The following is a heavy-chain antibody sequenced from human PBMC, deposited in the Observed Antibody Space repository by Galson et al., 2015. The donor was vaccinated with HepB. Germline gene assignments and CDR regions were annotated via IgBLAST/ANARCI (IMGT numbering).Heavy chain of an antibody. CDR3: ARESGSSSWYEGGWFDP. J-gene: IGHJ5*02. D-gene: IGHD6-13*01. Sequence: VKVSCKASGGTFSSYAISWVRQAPGQGLEWMGRIIPILGIANYAQKFQGRVTITADKSTSTAYMELSSLRSEDTAVYYCARESGSSSWYEGGWFDPWGQGTLVTVSS. V-gene: IGHV1-69*04. CDR1: GGTFSSYA. CDR2: IIPILGIA.